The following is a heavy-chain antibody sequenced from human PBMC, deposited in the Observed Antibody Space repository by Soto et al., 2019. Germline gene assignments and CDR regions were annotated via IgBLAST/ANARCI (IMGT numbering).Heavy chain of an antibody. CDR3: ARAQKWRQLSLNVFDL. CDR1: GFTIENSV. Sequence: EVQLVESGGGLVQPGGSLRLSCVASGFTIENSVMHWVRQTPGKGLMWVSRIIGAGDGTLYADSVQGRFTISRDNAKNTVYLHMTGLRVEETAVYYCARAQKWRQLSLNVFDLWGQGTTVTVSS. CDR2: IIGAGDGT. D-gene: IGHD5-18*01. J-gene: IGHJ3*01. V-gene: IGHV3-74*01.